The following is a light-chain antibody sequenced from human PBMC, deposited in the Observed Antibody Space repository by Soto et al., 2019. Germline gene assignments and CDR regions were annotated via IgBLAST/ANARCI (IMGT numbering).Light chain of an antibody. Sequence: EIVLTQSPGTLSLSPGERATLSCRASQSVSSSYLAWYQQIPGQAPRLLISTASSRATDIPDRFSGSGSGTDFTLTISRLEPEDFAVYYCQQYGSSPPITFGQGTRLEI. V-gene: IGKV3-20*01. CDR2: TAS. CDR3: QQYGSSPPIT. CDR1: QSVSSSY. J-gene: IGKJ5*01.